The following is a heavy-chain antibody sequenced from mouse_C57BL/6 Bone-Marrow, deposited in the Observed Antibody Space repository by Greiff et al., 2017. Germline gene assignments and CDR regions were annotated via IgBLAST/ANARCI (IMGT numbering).Heavy chain of an antibody. D-gene: IGHD2-4*01. J-gene: IGHJ3*01. CDR2: IYPGDGDT. Sequence: QVQLQQSGAELVKPGASVKISCKASGYAFSSYWLNWVKQRPGQGLEWIGQIYPGDGDTHYHGKFKGKATLTADKSSSTAYMQLSSLTSEDSAVYFCASGRLRRRFAYWGQGTLVTVSA. CDR1: GYAFSSYW. V-gene: IGHV1-80*01. CDR3: ASGRLRRRFAY.